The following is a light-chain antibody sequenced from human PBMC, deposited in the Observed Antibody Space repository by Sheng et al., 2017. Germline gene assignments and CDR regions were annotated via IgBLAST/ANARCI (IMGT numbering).Light chain of an antibody. V-gene: IGKV3-15*01. Sequence: EIVVTQSPATLSVSPGERATLSCRASQSVYSKLAWYQQKPGQAPRLLIYAASTRATGIPARFSGSGSGTEFTLTISSLQSEDFATYYCQQYDSYWTFGQGTRVEIK. CDR3: QQYDSYWT. J-gene: IGKJ1*01. CDR2: AAS. CDR1: QSVYSK.